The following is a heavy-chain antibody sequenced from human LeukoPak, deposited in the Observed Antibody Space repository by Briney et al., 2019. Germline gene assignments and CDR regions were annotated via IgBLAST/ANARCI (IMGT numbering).Heavy chain of an antibody. V-gene: IGHV4-31*03. J-gene: IGHJ4*02. Sequence: SETLSLTCTVSGDSISSGGNYWSWLRQHPGKVLEWIGYVYYSGSTYYNPSLKSRLTISVDTSKNQFSLKLSSVTAADTAVYYCARWGNSGYASGYFDYWGQGTLVTVSS. CDR2: VYYSGST. D-gene: IGHD5-12*01. CDR3: ARWGNSGYASGYFDY. CDR1: GDSISSGGNY.